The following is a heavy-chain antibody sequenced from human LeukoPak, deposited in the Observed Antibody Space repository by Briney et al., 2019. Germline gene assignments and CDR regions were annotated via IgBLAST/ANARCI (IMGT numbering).Heavy chain of an antibody. V-gene: IGHV1-46*01. CDR2: INSSGGST. CDR3: ARDFVAYYYDSSGYYYGGGFDY. Sequence: GASVKVSCKASGYTFTSYYMHWVRQAPGQGLEWMGIINSSGGSTSYAQKFQGRVTMTRDMSTSTVYMELSSLRSEDTAVYYCARDFVAYYYDSSGYYYGGGFDYWGQGTLVTVSS. D-gene: IGHD3-22*01. CDR1: GYTFTSYY. J-gene: IGHJ4*02.